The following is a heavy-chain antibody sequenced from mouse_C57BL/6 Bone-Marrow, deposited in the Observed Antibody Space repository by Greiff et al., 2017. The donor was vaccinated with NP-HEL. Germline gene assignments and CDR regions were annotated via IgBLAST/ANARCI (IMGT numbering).Heavy chain of an antibody. J-gene: IGHJ2*01. CDR2: ISDGGSYT. CDR1: GFTFSSYA. D-gene: IGHD1-1*01. CDR3: ARATVVAMHYFDY. V-gene: IGHV5-4*01. Sequence: EVQGVESGGGLVKPGGSLKLSCAASGFTFSSYAMSWVRQTPEKRLEWVATISDGGSYTYYPDNVKGRFTISRDNAKNNLYLQMSHLKSEDTAMYYCARATVVAMHYFDYWGQGTTLTVSS.